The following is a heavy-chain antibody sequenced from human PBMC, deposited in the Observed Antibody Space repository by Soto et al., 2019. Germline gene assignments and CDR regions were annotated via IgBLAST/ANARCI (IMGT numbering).Heavy chain of an antibody. V-gene: IGHV1-2*04. CDR2: INPNTGGT. D-gene: IGHD3-22*01. J-gene: IGHJ4*02. CDR1: GYTFTDYY. Sequence: QVHLVQSGTEVRQPGASVRVSCKASGYTFTDYYLHWVRQAPGQGPEWMGWINPNTGGTDYAQKFRDWVTMTTDTSINTAYMDLSRLKFHDTAVYYCAKGGHYDSPHYADSWGQGTLVTVSS. CDR3: AKGGHYDSPHYADS.